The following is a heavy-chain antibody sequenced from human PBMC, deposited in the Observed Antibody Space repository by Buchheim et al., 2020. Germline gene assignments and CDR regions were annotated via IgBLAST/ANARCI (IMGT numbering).Heavy chain of an antibody. Sequence: QVQLQQWGAGLLKPSETLSLTCAVYGGSFSGYYWSWIRQPPGKGLEWIGEINHSGSTNYNPSLTRRVTISVDPSHNTFSLQLSSVTAADTAVYYCAREEVSYYYYGMDVWGQGTT. CDR1: GGSFSGYY. CDR3: AREEVSYYYYGMDV. V-gene: IGHV4-34*01. D-gene: IGHD2-21*01. CDR2: INHSGST. J-gene: IGHJ6*02.